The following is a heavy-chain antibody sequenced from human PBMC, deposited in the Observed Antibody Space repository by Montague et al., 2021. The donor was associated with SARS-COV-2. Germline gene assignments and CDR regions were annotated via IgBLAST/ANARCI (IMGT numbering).Heavy chain of an antibody. V-gene: IGHV4-59*01. D-gene: IGHD3-3*01. J-gene: IGHJ5*02. Sequence: SETLSLTCTVSGGSISSYYWSWIRQPPGKGLEWIGYIYYSGSTNYNPSLKSRVTISVDTPKNQFSLKLSSVTAADTAVYYCARCITIFGVVGSWFDPWGQGTLVTVSS. CDR1: GGSISSYY. CDR2: IYYSGST. CDR3: ARCITIFGVVGSWFDP.